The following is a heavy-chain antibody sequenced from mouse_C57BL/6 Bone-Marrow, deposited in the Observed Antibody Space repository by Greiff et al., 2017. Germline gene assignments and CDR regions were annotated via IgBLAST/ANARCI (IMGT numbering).Heavy chain of an antibody. Sequence: VQLQQSGAELARPGASVKLSCKASGYTFTSYGISWVKQRTGQGLEWIGEIYPRSGNTYYNEKFKGKATLTADKSSSTAYMELRSLTSEDSAVYFCARGIYYDYDAGFAYWGQGTLVTVSA. CDR1: GYTFTSYG. CDR2: IYPRSGNT. V-gene: IGHV1-81*01. J-gene: IGHJ3*01. D-gene: IGHD2-4*01. CDR3: ARGIYYDYDAGFAY.